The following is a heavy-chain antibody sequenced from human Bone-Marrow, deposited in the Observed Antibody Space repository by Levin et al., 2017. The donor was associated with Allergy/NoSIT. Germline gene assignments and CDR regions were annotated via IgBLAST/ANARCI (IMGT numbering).Heavy chain of an antibody. J-gene: IGHJ2*01. V-gene: IGHV3-48*03. CDR2: ISSSGTTK. CDR3: VRDKRSDGVTPDWYFDL. CDR1: GFTFGSHE. D-gene: IGHD2-21*02. Sequence: GESLKISCAASGFTFGSHEMNWVRQAPGKGLEWISYISSSGTTKYYADSVKGRFTISSKNSLYLQMNSLRAEDTAIYYCVRDKRSDGVTPDWYFDLWGRGTLVTVSS.